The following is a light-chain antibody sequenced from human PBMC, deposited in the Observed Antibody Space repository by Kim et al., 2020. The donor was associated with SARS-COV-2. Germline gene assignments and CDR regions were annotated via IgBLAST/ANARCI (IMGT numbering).Light chain of an antibody. V-gene: IGLV3-21*04. CDR2: YDS. J-gene: IGLJ2*01. Sequence: SYELTQPPSVSVAPGETARITCGGNNIGRQSVHWYQQKPGHAPVLVIYYDSNRPSGIPERLSGSNSGNTATLTISRVEAGDEADYYCQVWDSSSDHVVFGGGNTLTVL. CDR1: NIGRQS. CDR3: QVWDSSSDHVV.